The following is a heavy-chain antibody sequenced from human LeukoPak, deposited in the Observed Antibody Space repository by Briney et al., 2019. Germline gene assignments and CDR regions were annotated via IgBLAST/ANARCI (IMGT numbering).Heavy chain of an antibody. D-gene: IGHD1/OR15-1a*01. CDR1: GFTFSSFS. Sequence: GGSLRLSCAASGFTFSSFSMIWVRQAPGKGLEWVSSTSSSSAYTFYAESGKGRFTISRDNAKNSLFLQMNSLRAEDTAMYYCAKGTKPVTTIPDYWGQGILVTVSS. J-gene: IGHJ4*02. CDR2: TSSSSAYT. CDR3: AKGTKPVTTIPDY. V-gene: IGHV3-21*04.